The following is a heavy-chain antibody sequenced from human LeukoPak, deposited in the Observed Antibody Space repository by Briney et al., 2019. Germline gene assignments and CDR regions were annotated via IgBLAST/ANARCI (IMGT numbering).Heavy chain of an antibody. CDR2: ISSSGSTI. D-gene: IGHD3-10*01. CDR3: ARSLWLGEFYFPYFDY. CDR1: GFTFSSYG. J-gene: IGHJ4*02. Sequence: PGGSLRLSCAASGFTFSSYGMHWVRQAPGKGLAWVSYISSSGSTIYYADSVKGRFTISRDNAKNSLYLQMNSLRAEDTAVYYCARSLWLGEFYFPYFDYWGQGTLVTVSS. V-gene: IGHV3-48*04.